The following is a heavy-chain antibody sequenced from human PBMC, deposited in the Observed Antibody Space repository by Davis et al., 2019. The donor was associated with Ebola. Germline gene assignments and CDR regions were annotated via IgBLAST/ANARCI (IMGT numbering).Heavy chain of an antibody. J-gene: IGHJ5*02. D-gene: IGHD6-6*01. CDR3: ARDLSLAARPCNWFDP. CDR2: INPSGGST. CDR1: GYTFTSYY. V-gene: IGHV1-46*01. Sequence: ASVQVSCKASGYTFTSYYMHWVRQAPGQGLEWMGIINPSGGSTSYAQKFQGRVTMTRDTSTSTVYMELSSLRSEDTAVYYCARDLSLAARPCNWFDPWGQGTLVTVSS.